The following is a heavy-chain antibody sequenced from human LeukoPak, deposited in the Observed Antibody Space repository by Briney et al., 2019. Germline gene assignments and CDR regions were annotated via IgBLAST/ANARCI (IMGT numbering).Heavy chain of an antibody. CDR1: GFNFDDYA. CDR3: AKDARYTSSWYGYWYFDV. CDR2: ITWNSGSI. D-gene: IGHD6-13*01. Sequence: GGSLRLSCAASGFNFDDYAMHWVRQAPGKGLEWVAGITWNSGSIGYADSVKGRFTISRDNAKESLFLLMNSLRPDDTALYYCAKDARYTSSWYGYWYFDVWGRGAQVTVSS. V-gene: IGHV3-9*01. J-gene: IGHJ2*01.